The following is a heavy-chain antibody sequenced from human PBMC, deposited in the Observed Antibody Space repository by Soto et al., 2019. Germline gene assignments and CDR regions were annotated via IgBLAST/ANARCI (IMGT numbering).Heavy chain of an antibody. D-gene: IGHD3-3*01. CDR3: AKAGHVLRFLEWLGDSWFDP. CDR1: GFTFSSYA. V-gene: IGHV3-23*01. CDR2: ISGSGGST. Sequence: GGSLRLSCAASGFTFSSYAMSWVRQAPGKGLEWVSAISGSGGSTYYADSVKGRFTISRDNSKNTLYLQMNSLRAEDTAVYYCAKAGHVLRFLEWLGDSWFDPWGQGTLVTVSS. J-gene: IGHJ5*02.